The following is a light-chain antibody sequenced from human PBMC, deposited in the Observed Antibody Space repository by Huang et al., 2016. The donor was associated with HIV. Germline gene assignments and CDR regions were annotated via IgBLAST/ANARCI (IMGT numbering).Light chain of an antibody. CDR2: DAA. Sequence: DIQMTQSPSSLSASIGDRVTITCRESRHIYSSLNWYQHRPGKAPKLLIYDAANLEVGVPSRFSGSGSGRNFTLIISSLQPEDFATYYCQQYDSLPRTFGPGTKV. CDR3: QQYDSLPRT. V-gene: IGKV1-33*01. CDR1: RHIYSS. J-gene: IGKJ3*01.